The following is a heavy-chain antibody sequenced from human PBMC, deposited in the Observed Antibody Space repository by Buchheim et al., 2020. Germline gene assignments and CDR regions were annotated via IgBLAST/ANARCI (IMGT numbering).Heavy chain of an antibody. J-gene: IGHJ6*02. CDR1: GGSISSYY. V-gene: IGHV4-59*01. CDR2: IYYSGST. Sequence: QVQLQESGPGLVKPSETLSLTCTVSGGSISSYYWSWLRQPPGKGLEWIGYIYYSGSTNYNPSLKSRVTISVDTSKNPFSLKRSSVTAADTAVYYCARGFRYSSSWDPSYYYYSMDVWGQGTT. D-gene: IGHD6-13*01. CDR3: ARGFRYSSSWDPSYYYYSMDV.